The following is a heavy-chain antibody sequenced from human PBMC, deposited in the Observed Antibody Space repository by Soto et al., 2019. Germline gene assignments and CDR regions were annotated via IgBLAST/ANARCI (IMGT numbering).Heavy chain of an antibody. CDR3: SRGIVVARGLNCFAP. CDR2: IYYSGSA. CDR1: VGSISSCY. V-gene: IGHV4-59*01. D-gene: IGHD3-22*01. Sequence: PENLSLTYTVSVGSISSCYWCWSRNRPRQGMERIGYIYYSGSANYNHSLKSRVTISVDTSKNQFSLQLSCVTAAETAVSYCSRGIVVARGLNCFAPWG. J-gene: IGHJ5*02.